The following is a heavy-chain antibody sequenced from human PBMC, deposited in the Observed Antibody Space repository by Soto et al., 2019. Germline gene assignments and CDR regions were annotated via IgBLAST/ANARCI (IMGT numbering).Heavy chain of an antibody. J-gene: IGHJ5*02. CDR2: INHSGST. V-gene: IGHV4-34*01. Sequence: PSETLSLTCAVYGGSFSGYYWSWIRQPPGKGLEWIGEINHSGSTNYNPSLKSRVTISVDTSKNQFSLKLSSVTAADTAVYYCARGVFGLFRTWGQGTLVTVS. D-gene: IGHD3-22*01. CDR1: GGSFSGYY. CDR3: ARGVFGLFRT.